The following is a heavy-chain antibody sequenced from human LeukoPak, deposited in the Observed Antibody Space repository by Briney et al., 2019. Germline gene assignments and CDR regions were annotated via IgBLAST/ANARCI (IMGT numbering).Heavy chain of an antibody. J-gene: IGHJ4*02. V-gene: IGHV3-74*01. CDR3: AKDSNLRYFDWSDY. Sequence: PGGSLRLSCAASGFTFSSYWMHWVRQAPGKGLVWVSRINSDGSSTSYADSVKGRFTISRDNSKNTLYLQMNSLRAEDTAVYYCAKDSNLRYFDWSDYWGQGTLVTVSS. CDR2: INSDGSST. CDR1: GFTFSSYW. D-gene: IGHD3-9*01.